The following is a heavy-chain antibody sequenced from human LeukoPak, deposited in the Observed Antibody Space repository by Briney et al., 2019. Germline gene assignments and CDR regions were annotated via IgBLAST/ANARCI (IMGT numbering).Heavy chain of an antibody. J-gene: IGHJ4*02. CDR2: INSDGSST. D-gene: IGHD3-22*01. Sequence: GGSLRLSCAASGFTFSSYWMHWVRQAPGKGLVWVSRINSDGSSTSYADSVKGRFTISRDNAKNTLYLQMNSLRAEDTAVYYCARADYYDSSGYTFDYWGQGTLVTVSS. CDR3: ARADYYDSSGYTFDY. V-gene: IGHV3-74*01. CDR1: GFTFSSYW.